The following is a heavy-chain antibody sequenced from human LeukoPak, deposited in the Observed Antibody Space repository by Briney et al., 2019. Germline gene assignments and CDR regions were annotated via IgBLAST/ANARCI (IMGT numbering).Heavy chain of an antibody. D-gene: IGHD3-3*01. CDR3: ARDLFGITIFGVVITETDY. J-gene: IGHJ4*02. V-gene: IGHV1-18*04. CDR1: GYAFTGYY. CDR2: ISAYNGNT. Sequence: ASVKVCCKASGYAFTGYYMHWVRQAPGQGLEWMGWISAYNGNTNYAQKLQGRVTMTTDTSTSTAYMELRSLRSDDTAVYYCARDLFGITIFGVVITETDYWGQGTLVTVSS.